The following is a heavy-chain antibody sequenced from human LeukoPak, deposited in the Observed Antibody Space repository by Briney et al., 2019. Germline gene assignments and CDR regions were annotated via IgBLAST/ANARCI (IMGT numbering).Heavy chain of an antibody. Sequence: GGSLRLSCATSGFTFSGAWLSWVRQAPGKGLEWIGRIQHGGTTDYAAPVKGRFTISRDDSKATLYLQMNSLKTEDTAIYYCTTVTHFYLGGQGTLVTVSS. D-gene: IGHD2-15*01. J-gene: IGHJ4*02. CDR3: TTVTHFYL. V-gene: IGHV3-15*01. CDR2: IQHGGTT. CDR1: GFTFSGAW.